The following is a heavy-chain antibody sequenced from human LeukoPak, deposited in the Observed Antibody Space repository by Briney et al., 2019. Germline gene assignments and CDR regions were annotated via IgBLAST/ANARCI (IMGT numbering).Heavy chain of an antibody. V-gene: IGHV1-69-2*01. CDR2: VDPEDGET. CDR3: ATLHIVGATTGFDY. D-gene: IGHD1-26*01. J-gene: IGHJ4*02. Sequence: VASVKISXKVSGYTFTDYYMHWVQQAPGKGLEWMGLVDPEDGETIYAEKFQGRVTITADTSTDTAYMELSSLRSEDTAVYYCATLHIVGATTGFDYWGRGTLVTVSS. CDR1: GYTFTDYY.